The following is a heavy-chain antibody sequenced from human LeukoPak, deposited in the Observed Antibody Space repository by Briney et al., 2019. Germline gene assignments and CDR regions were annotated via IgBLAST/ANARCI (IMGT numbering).Heavy chain of an antibody. V-gene: IGHV3-11*03. CDR1: GFTFSSYA. Sequence: PGGSLRLSCAASGFTFSSYAMSWIRQAPGKGLEWVSYISSSSSYTNYADSVKGRFTISRDNAKNSLYLQMNSLRAEDTAVYYCARSPRGITMIVVVITTWFDYWGQGTLVTVSS. CDR3: ARSPRGITMIVVVITTWFDY. D-gene: IGHD3-22*01. CDR2: ISSSSSYT. J-gene: IGHJ4*02.